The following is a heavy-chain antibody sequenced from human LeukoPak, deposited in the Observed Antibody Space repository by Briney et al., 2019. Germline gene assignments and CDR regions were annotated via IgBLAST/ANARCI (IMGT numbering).Heavy chain of an antibody. CDR2: INPNSGGT. D-gene: IGHD1-26*01. V-gene: IGHV1-2*02. J-gene: IGHJ4*02. CDR3: ARDPIEGEMVGATHMDY. Sequence: ASVKVSCKASGYTFTGYYMHWVRQAPGQGLEWMGWINPNSGGTNYAQKFQGRVTMTRDTSISTAYMELSRLRSDDTAVYYCARDPIEGEMVGATHMDYWGQGTLVTVSS. CDR1: GYTFTGYY.